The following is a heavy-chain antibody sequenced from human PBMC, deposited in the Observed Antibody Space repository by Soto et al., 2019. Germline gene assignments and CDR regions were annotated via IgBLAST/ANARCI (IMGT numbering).Heavy chain of an antibody. D-gene: IGHD6-19*01. V-gene: IGHV3-30*18. Sequence: QVQLVESGGGVVQPGRSLRLSCAASGFTFSSYGMHWVRQAPGKGLEWVAVISYDGSNKYYADSVKGRFTISRDNSKNTLYLQMNSLRAEDTAVYYCAKETYSGWYGYFDYWGQGTLVTVSS. J-gene: IGHJ4*02. CDR2: ISYDGSNK. CDR1: GFTFSSYG. CDR3: AKETYSGWYGYFDY.